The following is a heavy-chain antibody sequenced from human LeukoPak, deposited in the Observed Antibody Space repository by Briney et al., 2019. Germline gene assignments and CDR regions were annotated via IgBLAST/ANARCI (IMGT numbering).Heavy chain of an antibody. V-gene: IGHV3-7*04. CDR1: GFTFSRFW. CDR3: ARENYFDY. Sequence: GGSLRLSCAGSGFTFSRFWMGWVRKAPGKGLEWVANIKPDGSEKNYGDSVRGRFTISRDNARNSVSLQMNSLRAGDTAVYYCARENYFDYWGQGTLVTVSS. J-gene: IGHJ4*02. CDR2: IKPDGSEK.